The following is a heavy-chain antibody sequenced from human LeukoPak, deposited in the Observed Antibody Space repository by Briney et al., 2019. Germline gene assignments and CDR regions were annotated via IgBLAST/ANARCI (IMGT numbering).Heavy chain of an antibody. CDR1: GGSISSSSYY. CDR3: ARDGRTEWELPSDY. CDR2: IYHSGST. Sequence: SETLSLTCTVSGGSISSSSYYWGWIRQPPGKGLEWIGSIYHSGSTYYNPSLKSRVTISVNTSKNQFSLKLSSVTAADTAVYYCARDGRTEWELPSDYWGQGTLVTVSS. J-gene: IGHJ4*02. D-gene: IGHD1-26*01. V-gene: IGHV4-39*07.